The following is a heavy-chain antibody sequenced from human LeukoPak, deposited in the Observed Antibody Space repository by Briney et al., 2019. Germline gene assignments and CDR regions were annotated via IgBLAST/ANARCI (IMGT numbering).Heavy chain of an antibody. CDR3: AKEGRYFDWLLPRDDAFDI. J-gene: IGHJ3*02. V-gene: IGHV3-23*01. CDR1: GFTFSSYA. CDR2: ISGSGGST. D-gene: IGHD3-9*01. Sequence: GGSLRLSCAASGFTFSSYAMSWVRQAPGKGLEWVSAISGSGGSTYYADPVEGRFTISRDNSKHTLYLEMNSLRAEDTAVYYCAKEGRYFDWLLPRDDAFDIWGQGTMVTVSS.